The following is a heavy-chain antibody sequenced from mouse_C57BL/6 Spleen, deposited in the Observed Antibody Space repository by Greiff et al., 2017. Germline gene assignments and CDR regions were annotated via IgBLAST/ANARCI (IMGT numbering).Heavy chain of an antibody. D-gene: IGHD1-1*02. V-gene: IGHV1-9*01. J-gene: IGHJ2*01. CDR3: ARVGITTVVDY. CDR2: ILPGGGST. CDR1: GYTFTGYW. Sequence: VQLQQSGAELMKPGASVKLSCKATGYTFTGYWIEWVKQRPGHGLEWIGGILPGGGSTNYNEKFKGKATFTADTSSNTAYMQLSSLTTVDSAICYYARVGITTVVDYWGQGTTLTGSS.